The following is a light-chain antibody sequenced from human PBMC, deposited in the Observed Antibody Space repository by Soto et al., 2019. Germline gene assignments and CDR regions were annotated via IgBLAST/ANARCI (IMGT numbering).Light chain of an antibody. Sequence: DIQMTQSPSSVSASVGDRVTITCRASQDISSWLAWYQQKPGKAPKLLIYAACSLQSGVPSTFSGSRSGTDFTVTISSLQPEEFANYYCQQANSFPLTFGGGTKVEIK. CDR1: QDISSW. CDR3: QQANSFPLT. J-gene: IGKJ4*01. V-gene: IGKV1-12*01. CDR2: AAC.